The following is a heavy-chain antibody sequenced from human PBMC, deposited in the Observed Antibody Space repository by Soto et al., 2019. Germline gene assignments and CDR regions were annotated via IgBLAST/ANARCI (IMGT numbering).Heavy chain of an antibody. CDR2: IIPIFGTA. CDR3: ARRSSNDYYYYGMDV. CDR1: GGTFSSYA. V-gene: IGHV1-69*06. Sequence: ASVKVSCKASGGTFSSYAISWVRQAPGQGLEWMGGIIPIFGTANYAQKFQGRVTITADKSTSTAYMELSSLRSEDTAVYYCARRSSNDYYYYGMDVWGQGTTVTVSS. D-gene: IGHD2-15*01. J-gene: IGHJ6*02.